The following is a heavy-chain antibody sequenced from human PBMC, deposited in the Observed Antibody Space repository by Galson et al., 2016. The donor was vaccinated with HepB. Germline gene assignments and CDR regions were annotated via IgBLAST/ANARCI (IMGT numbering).Heavy chain of an antibody. Sequence: QSGAEVKKPGESLKISCQGSGYNFTNYWIAWVRQVPGKGPEWMGIIYPGDSDTRYSPSFHAQVTLSADKSVSTAYMQWSSLTASDSARYHCARLQEGHRSGGYYSFYDYGLDVWGQGTTVTVSS. CDR2: IYPGDSDT. J-gene: IGHJ6*02. D-gene: IGHD1-26*01. V-gene: IGHV5-51*01. CDR1: GYNFTNYW. CDR3: ARLQEGHRSGGYYSFYDYGLDV.